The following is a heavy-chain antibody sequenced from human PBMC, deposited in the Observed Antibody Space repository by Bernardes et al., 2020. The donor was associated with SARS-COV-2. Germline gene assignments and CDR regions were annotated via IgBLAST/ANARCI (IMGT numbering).Heavy chain of an antibody. D-gene: IGHD1-7*01. Sequence: ASVKVSCKASGSIFTDYYMHWVRQAPGQGLEWMGVISPNTGDTKYAQEVRGRVTMTRDTSISTVYMELSRLRSDHTADYYCAKEGPGTYLDYWGQGTLVTV. V-gene: IGHV1-2*02. CDR2: ISPNTGDT. J-gene: IGHJ4*02. CDR1: GSIFTDYY. CDR3: AKEGPGTYLDY.